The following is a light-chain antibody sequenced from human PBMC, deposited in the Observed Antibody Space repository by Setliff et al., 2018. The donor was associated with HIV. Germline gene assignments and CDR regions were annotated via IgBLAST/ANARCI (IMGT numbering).Light chain of an antibody. V-gene: IGLV2-14*03. CDR1: RSDVVTYNF. CDR3: LSYTSSTPLYV. CDR2: AVS. Sequence: QSVLTQPDSVYGSPAQAITIPCTGTRSDVVTYNFVSWYQQHPGKASKLMIYAVSNRPSGVSNRFSSSKSGNTASLTISGLQAEDEADYYCLSYTSSTPLYVFGTGTKVTVL. J-gene: IGLJ1*01.